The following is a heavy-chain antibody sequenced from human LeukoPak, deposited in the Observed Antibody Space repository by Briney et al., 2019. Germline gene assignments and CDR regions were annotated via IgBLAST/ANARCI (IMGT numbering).Heavy chain of an antibody. CDR1: GFTFSSYS. CDR3: AKARYGYDSYYFDY. CDR2: ISYDGSNK. V-gene: IGHV3-30*18. J-gene: IGHJ4*02. Sequence: PGGSLRLSCAASGFTFSSYSMNWVRQAPGKGLEWVAVISYDGSNKYYADSVKGRFTISRDNSKNTLYLQMNSLRAEDTAVYYCAKARYGYDSYYFDYWGQGTLVTVSS. D-gene: IGHD5-12*01.